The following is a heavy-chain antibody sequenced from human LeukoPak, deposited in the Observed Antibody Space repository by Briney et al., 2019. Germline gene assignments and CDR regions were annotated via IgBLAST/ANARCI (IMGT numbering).Heavy chain of an antibody. CDR1: GYTFTGYY. D-gene: IGHD3-10*01. CDR2: INPNSGGT. Sequence: ASVKVSCKASGYTFTGYYVHWVRQAPGQGLEWMGWINPNSGGTNYAQKFQGRVTMTRDTSISTAYMELSRLRSDDTAVYYCARDSLAFELWFGELTWGQGTLVTVSS. J-gene: IGHJ4*02. V-gene: IGHV1-2*02. CDR3: ARDSLAFELWFGELT.